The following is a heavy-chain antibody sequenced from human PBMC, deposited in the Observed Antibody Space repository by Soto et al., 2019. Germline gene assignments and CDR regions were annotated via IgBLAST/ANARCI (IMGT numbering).Heavy chain of an antibody. CDR1: GGTFNIYA. CDR3: ARGEADYGEYDAFDI. J-gene: IGHJ3*02. Sequence: GASVKVSCKASGGTFNIYAIIWVRQAPGQGLEWMGGIIPIFGTANYAQKFQGRVTITADESTSTAYMELSSLRSEDTAVYYCARGEADYGEYDAFDIWGQGTMVTVSS. D-gene: IGHD4-17*01. CDR2: IIPIFGTA. V-gene: IGHV1-69*13.